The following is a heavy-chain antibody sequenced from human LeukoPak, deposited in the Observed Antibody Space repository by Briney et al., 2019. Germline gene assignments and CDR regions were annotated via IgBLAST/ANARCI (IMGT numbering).Heavy chain of an antibody. Sequence: GASVKVSCKASGYTFTSYGISWVRQAPGQGLEWMGWISAYNGNTNYAQKLQGRVTMTTDTSTSTAYMELRSLRFDDTAVYYCARARTDYGMDVWGQGTTVTVSS. CDR1: GYTFTSYG. V-gene: IGHV1-18*01. J-gene: IGHJ6*02. D-gene: IGHD3/OR15-3a*01. CDR3: ARARTDYGMDV. CDR2: ISAYNGNT.